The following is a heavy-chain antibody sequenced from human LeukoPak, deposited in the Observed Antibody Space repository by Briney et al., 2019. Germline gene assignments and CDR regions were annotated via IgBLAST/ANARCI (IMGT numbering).Heavy chain of an antibody. CDR1: GFVFSAYT. Sequence: PGRSLRLSCAASGFVFSAYTMSWVRQAPGRGLEWVSRITSGSDITDYEDSVKGRFTLARDNSKNTLYVQMIALREEDTAVYYCAKERYNSGWYYFDYWGQGTLVSVSS. CDR2: ITSGSDIT. CDR3: AKERYNSGWYYFDY. J-gene: IGHJ4*02. V-gene: IGHV3-23*01. D-gene: IGHD6-19*01.